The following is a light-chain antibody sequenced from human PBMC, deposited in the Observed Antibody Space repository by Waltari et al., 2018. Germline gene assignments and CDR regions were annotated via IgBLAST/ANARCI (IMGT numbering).Light chain of an antibody. CDR1: QSVSKY. CDR3: QKYGRLPAT. V-gene: IGKV3-20*01. CDR2: ETS. Sequence: EIVLTQSPGTLSLSPGERATLSCWASQSVSKYLAWHQQNPGQAPRLLIYETSIRATGVPDRFSGSGSGTDFSLTISRLEPEDFAVYYCQKYGRLPATFGQGTKVEIK. J-gene: IGKJ1*01.